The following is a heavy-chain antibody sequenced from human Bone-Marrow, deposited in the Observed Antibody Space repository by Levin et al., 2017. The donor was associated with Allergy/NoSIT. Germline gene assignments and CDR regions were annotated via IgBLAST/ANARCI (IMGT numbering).Heavy chain of an antibody. CDR1: GFSVDDYW. D-gene: IGHD3-9*01. V-gene: IGHV3-74*01. J-gene: IGHJ4*02. CDR3: VREASRYYFDF. Sequence: SCVAFGFSVDDYWMHWVRQRPGKGLVWVARVNRDGTTTKYADSVRGRFTISRDNTRNEVYLETNSVRADDTAVYYCVREASRYYFDFWGEGALVSVSS. CDR2: VNRDGTTT.